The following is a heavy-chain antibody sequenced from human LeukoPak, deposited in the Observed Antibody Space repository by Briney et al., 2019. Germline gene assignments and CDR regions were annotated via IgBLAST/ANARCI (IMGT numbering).Heavy chain of an antibody. CDR2: IYYSGST. J-gene: IGHJ4*02. CDR3: ARSQAYGIFDY. D-gene: IGHD4-17*01. V-gene: IGHV4-39*01. Sequence: SETLSLTCTVSGGSISSSTYYWGWIRQPPGKGLEWLGSIYYSGSTYYNPSLKSRVTISVDTSKNQFSLKLSSVTAADTAVYYCARSQAYGIFDYWGQGTLVTVSS. CDR1: GGSISSSTYY.